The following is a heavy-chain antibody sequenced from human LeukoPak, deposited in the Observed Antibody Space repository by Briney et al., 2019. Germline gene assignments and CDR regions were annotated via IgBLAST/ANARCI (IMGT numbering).Heavy chain of an antibody. V-gene: IGHV1-18*01. D-gene: IGHD6-19*01. CDR2: ISVYNGNT. Sequence: ASVKVSCKASGYTFTSYGISWVRQAPGQGLEWMGWISVYNGNTNYAQKLQGRVTMTTDTSTNTACMELRSLGSDDTAVYYCARHQWLYDLWGQGTLVTVSS. CDR1: GYTFTSYG. J-gene: IGHJ4*02. CDR3: ARHQWLYDL.